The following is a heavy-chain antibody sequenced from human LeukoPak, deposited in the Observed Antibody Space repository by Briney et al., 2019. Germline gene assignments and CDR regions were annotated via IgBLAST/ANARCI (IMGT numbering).Heavy chain of an antibody. CDR2: ISSSSSYI. D-gene: IGHD6-19*01. CDR1: GFTFSSYS. J-gene: IGHJ3*02. Sequence: GGSLRLPCAASGFTFSSYSMNWVRQAPRKGLEWVSSISSSSSYIYYADSVKGRFTISRDNAKNSLYLQMNSLRAEDTAVYYCARELIAVAGTSYAFDIWGQGTMVTVSS. CDR3: ARELIAVAGTSYAFDI. V-gene: IGHV3-21*01.